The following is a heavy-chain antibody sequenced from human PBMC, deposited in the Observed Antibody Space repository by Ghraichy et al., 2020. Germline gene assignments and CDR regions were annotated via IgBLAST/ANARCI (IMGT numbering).Heavy chain of an antibody. CDR3: ARAAQLWLYGIDY. CDR2: IYYSGST. CDR1: GGSISSGGYY. J-gene: IGHJ4*02. D-gene: IGHD5-18*01. Sequence: SETLSLTCTVSGGSISSGGYYWSWIRQHPGKGLEWIGYIYYSGSTYYNPSLKSRVTISVDTSKNQFSLKLSSVTAADTAVYYCARAAQLWLYGIDYWGQGTLVTVSS. V-gene: IGHV4-31*03.